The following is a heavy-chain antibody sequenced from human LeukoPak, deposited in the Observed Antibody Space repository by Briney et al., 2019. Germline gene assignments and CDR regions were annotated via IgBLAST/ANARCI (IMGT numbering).Heavy chain of an antibody. D-gene: IGHD3-22*01. CDR1: GGSINSGSYY. V-gene: IGHV4-61*01. J-gene: IGHJ3*02. CDR2: IYYSGST. Sequence: SQTLSLTCTVSGGSINSGSYYWSWIRQPPGKGLEWIGYIYYSGSTNYNPSLKSRVTISVDTSKNQFSLKLSSVTAADTAVYYCARDPGPDYYDSSGYYSLNAFDIWGQGTMVTVSS. CDR3: ARDPGPDYYDSSGYYSLNAFDI.